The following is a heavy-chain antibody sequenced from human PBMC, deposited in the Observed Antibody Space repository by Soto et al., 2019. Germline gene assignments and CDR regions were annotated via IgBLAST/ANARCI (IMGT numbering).Heavy chain of an antibody. CDR3: AKDLFSSGSGGLEWFDP. V-gene: IGHV3-30*18. Sequence: QVQLVESGGGVVQPGRSLRLSCAASGFTFSSYGMHWVRQAPGKGLEWVAVISYDGSNKYYADSVKGRFTISRDNSKNTLYLQRNSLRAEDTAVYHCAKDLFSSGSGGLEWFDPWGQGSLVTVSS. CDR1: GFTFSSYG. D-gene: IGHD3-10*01. J-gene: IGHJ5*02. CDR2: ISYDGSNK.